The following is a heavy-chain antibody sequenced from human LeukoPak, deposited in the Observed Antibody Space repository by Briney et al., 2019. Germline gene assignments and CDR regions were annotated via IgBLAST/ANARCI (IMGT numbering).Heavy chain of an antibody. J-gene: IGHJ4*02. CDR2: ISWNSGSI. CDR3: ARMEYQLLYYFDY. Sequence: GGSLRLSCAASGFTFDDYAMHWVRQAPGKGLEWVSGISWNSGSIGYADSVKGRFTISRDNAKNSLYLQMNSLRAEDTAVYYCARMEYQLLYYFDYWGQGTLVTVSS. V-gene: IGHV3-9*01. CDR1: GFTFDDYA. D-gene: IGHD2-2*01.